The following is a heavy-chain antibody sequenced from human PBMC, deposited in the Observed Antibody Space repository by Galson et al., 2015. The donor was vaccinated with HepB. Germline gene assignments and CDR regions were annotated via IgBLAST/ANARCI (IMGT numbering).Heavy chain of an antibody. V-gene: IGHV1-24*01. CDR3: ATLGGNDYYYYMDV. CDR2: FDPEDGET. J-gene: IGHJ6*03. CDR1: GYTLTELS. D-gene: IGHD4-23*01. Sequence: SVKVSCKVSGYTLTELSMHWVRQAPGKGLEWMGGFDPEDGETIYAQKFQGRVTMTEDTSTDTAYMELSSLRSEDTAVYYCATLGGNDYYYYMDVWGKGTTVTVSS.